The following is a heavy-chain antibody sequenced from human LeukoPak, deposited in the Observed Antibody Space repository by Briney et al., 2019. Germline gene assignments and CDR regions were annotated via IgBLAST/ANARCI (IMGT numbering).Heavy chain of an antibody. J-gene: IGHJ4*02. V-gene: IGHV3-30*18. CDR2: ISYDGSNK. D-gene: IGHD4-17*01. CDR1: GFTFSSYG. CDR3: AKTQNYGDYDIFDY. Sequence: PGRSLRLSCAASGFTFSSYGIHWVRQAPGKGLEWVAVISYDGSNKYYADSVRGRFTISRDNSKNTLYLQMNSLRAEDTAVYYCAKTQNYGDYDIFDYWGQGTLVSVSS.